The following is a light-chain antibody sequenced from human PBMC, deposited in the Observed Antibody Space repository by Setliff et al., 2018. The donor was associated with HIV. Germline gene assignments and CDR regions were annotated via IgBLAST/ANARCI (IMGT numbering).Light chain of an antibody. J-gene: IGLJ2*01. CDR2: DVT. CDR1: SSDIGSYNY. V-gene: IGLV2-14*03. CDR3: SSYTTSRTLV. Sequence: QSALTQPASVSGSPGQLITISCTGTSSDIGSYNYVSWYQQHAGKAPKLMIFDVTNRPSGVSNRFSGSKSGNTASLTISGLQAEDEADYYCSSYTTSRTLVFGGGTK.